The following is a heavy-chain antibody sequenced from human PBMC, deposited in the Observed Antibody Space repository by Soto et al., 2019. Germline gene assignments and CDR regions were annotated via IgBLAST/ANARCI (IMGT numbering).Heavy chain of an antibody. CDR2: MYYRET. V-gene: IGHV4-39*01. CDR1: GGSFSRSAYY. Sequence: QLQLRESGPGLVKPSETLSLTCTVSGGSFSRSAYYWVWVRQPPGKGLEWIGSMYYRETLYNPSLKSRVTISADTSKNQFSLKVTSVTATDTAVYYCARGSGDYLGQGGFDYWGQGTLVTVSS. J-gene: IGHJ4*02. D-gene: IGHD4-17*01. CDR3: ARGSGDYLGQGGFDY.